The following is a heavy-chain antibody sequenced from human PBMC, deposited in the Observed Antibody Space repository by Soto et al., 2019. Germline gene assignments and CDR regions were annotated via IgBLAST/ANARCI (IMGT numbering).Heavy chain of an antibody. CDR2: VSPPFRTS. D-gene: IGHD3-10*01. CDR3: ARVLYYGSGSYSPYGMDV. Sequence: QVQLVQSGAEVKKPGSSVKVSCKTSGVSFNNNGIGWVRQAPGHGLEWMGGVSPPFRTSNYARKFQGRTSITADASPSTVNMELSSLTSEDTAQYYCARVLYYGSGSYSPYGMDVWGQGTTVTVSS. J-gene: IGHJ6*02. CDR1: GVSFNNNG. V-gene: IGHV1-69*01.